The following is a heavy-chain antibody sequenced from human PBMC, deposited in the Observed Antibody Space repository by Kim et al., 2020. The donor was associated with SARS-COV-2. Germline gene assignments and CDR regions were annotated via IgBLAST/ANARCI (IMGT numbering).Heavy chain of an antibody. CDR2: ISSSSSTV. J-gene: IGHJ6*02. V-gene: IGHV3-48*02. D-gene: IGHD3-10*01. CDR3: ARCPLSMTMVRGMITTTFFDYYNMDA. CDR1: GFNFNSYS. Sequence: GGSLRLSCTVSGFNFNSYSMNWVRQAPGKGLEWVSYISSSSSTVYYAGSVRGRFTISRDNAKNSLFLQMNSLRDDDTALYYCARCPLSMTMVRGMITTTFFDYYNMDAWGQGTTVTVSS.